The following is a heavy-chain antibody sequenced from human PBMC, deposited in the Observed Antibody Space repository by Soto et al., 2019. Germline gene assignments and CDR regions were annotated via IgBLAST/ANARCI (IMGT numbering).Heavy chain of an antibody. Sequence: EVQLVESGGNLVQPGGSLRLSCVVSGFTLSSYKMNWVRQAPGKGLEWVSYISTSGSTKYYADSVKGRFTVSRDNTRNSLYLQMNSLRAEDTAVYYCVRDRSRVIAVPPSGMDVWGQGTTVTVSS. CDR2: ISTSGSTK. V-gene: IGHV3-48*03. J-gene: IGHJ6*02. CDR1: GFTLSSYK. CDR3: VRDRSRVIAVPPSGMDV. D-gene: IGHD2-2*01.